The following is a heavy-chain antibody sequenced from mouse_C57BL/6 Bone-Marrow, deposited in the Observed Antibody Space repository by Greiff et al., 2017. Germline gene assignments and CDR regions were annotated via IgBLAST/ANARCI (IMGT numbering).Heavy chain of an antibody. CDR3: ARGEAYYSNYVDWYFDV. CDR2: IYPRDGST. CDR1: GYTFTSYD. J-gene: IGHJ1*03. Sequence: QVQLQQSGPELVKPGASVKLSCKASGYTFTSYDINWVKQRPGQGLEWIGWIYPRDGSTKYNEKFKGKATLTVDTSSSTAYMELHSLTSEDSAVYFCARGEAYYSNYVDWYFDVWGTGTTVTVSS. D-gene: IGHD2-5*01. V-gene: IGHV1-85*01.